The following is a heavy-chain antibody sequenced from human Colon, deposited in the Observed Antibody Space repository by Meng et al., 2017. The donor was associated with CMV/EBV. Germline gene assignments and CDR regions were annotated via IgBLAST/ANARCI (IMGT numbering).Heavy chain of an antibody. V-gene: IGHV1-2*02. Sequence: QVELIQSRTEVKTPGATVKVSCKTSGYTSTAKHLHWVRHAPGQGLEWMGWIYPQNGGTYFAQKFQGRVTMTSDTSISTAYMELSSLTSDDTAIYYCIKEDWYFDFWGQGTLVTVSS. J-gene: IGHJ4*02. D-gene: IGHD2-21*01. CDR2: IYPQNGGT. CDR3: IKEDWYFDF. CDR1: GYTSTAKH.